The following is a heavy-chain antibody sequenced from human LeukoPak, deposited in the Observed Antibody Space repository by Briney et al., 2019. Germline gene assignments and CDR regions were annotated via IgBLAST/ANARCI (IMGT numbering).Heavy chain of an antibody. J-gene: IGHJ4*02. V-gene: IGHV7-4-1*02. CDR2: INMYTANP. CDR3: ARHDNDDDFDY. Sequence: ASVKVSCKASGYTFIRYAINWLRQVPGQGLEWMGWINMYTANPAYTQGFTERFVFSLDTSVSTAYLEISNLKAEDTAVYYCARHDNDDDFDYWGQGTLVTVSS. CDR1: GYTFIRYA. D-gene: IGHD3-16*01.